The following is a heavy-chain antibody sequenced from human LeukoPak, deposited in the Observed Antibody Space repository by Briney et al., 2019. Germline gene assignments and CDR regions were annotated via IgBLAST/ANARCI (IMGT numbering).Heavy chain of an antibody. CDR2: IYYSGST. V-gene: IGHV4-39*01. D-gene: IGHD5-12*01. CDR3: ARRSGYDTLDY. J-gene: IGHJ4*02. CDR1: GGSISSYY. Sequence: SETLSLTCTVSGGSISSYYWSWIRQPPGKGLEWIGSIYYSGSTYYNPSLKSRVTISADTSKNQFSLKLSSVTAADTAVYYCARRSGYDTLDYWGQGTLVTVSS.